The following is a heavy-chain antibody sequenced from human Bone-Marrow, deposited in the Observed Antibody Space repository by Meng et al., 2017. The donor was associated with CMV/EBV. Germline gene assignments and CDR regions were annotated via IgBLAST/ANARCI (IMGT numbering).Heavy chain of an antibody. J-gene: IGHJ6*02. D-gene: IGHD2-2*01. V-gene: IGHV1-69*05. CDR1: GGTFSSYA. Sequence: SVKVSCKASGGTFSSYAISWVRQAPGQGLEWMGGIIPIFGTANYAQKFQGRVTITTDESTSTAYMELSSLRSEDTAVYYCAREAWYQLLLGRYYYHGMDVWGQGTTVTVSS. CDR3: AREAWYQLLLGRYYYHGMDV. CDR2: IIPIFGTA.